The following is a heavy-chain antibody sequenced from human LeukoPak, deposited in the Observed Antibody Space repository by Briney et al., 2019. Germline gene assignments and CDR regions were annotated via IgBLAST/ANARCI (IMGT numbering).Heavy chain of an antibody. J-gene: IGHJ4*02. Sequence: GGSLRLSCAASGFTFSSYSRNWVRQAPGKGLEWVSSISSSSSYIYYADSVKGRFTISRDNAKNSLYLQMNSLRAEDTAVYYCARDKYSGSYPDYWGQGTLVTVSS. CDR3: ARDKYSGSYPDY. V-gene: IGHV3-21*01. CDR2: ISSSSSYI. CDR1: GFTFSSYS. D-gene: IGHD1-26*01.